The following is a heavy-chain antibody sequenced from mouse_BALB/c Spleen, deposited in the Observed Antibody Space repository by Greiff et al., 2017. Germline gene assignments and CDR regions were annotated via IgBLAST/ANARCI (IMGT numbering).Heavy chain of an antibody. J-gene: IGHJ1*01. D-gene: IGHD1-1*01. CDR3: ARASSRSWYFDV. Sequence: EVQLQESGPGLVKPSQSLSLTCTVIGYSITSDYAWNLIRQFPGNQLEWVGFISYSDSTSYNPSLKSQISITRDTSKNQFFLQLNSVTTDDTATFASARASSRSWYFDVWGAGTTVTVSS. CDR1: GYSITSDYA. CDR2: ISYSDST. V-gene: IGHV3-2*02.